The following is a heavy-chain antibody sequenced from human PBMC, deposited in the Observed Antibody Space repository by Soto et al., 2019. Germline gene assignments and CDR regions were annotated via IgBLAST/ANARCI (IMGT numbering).Heavy chain of an antibody. Sequence: SETLSLSCGVSGGSLSGATYSWNWIRQPPGKGLEWIGYIFPSGTTYYNPSLKSRVTISIDVSKNQFSLSLRSLTAADTAVYYCARSREFDYWSQGTLVTVSS. J-gene: IGHJ4*02. CDR2: IFPSGTT. CDR3: ARSREFDY. CDR1: GGSLSGATYS. V-gene: IGHV4-30-2*01.